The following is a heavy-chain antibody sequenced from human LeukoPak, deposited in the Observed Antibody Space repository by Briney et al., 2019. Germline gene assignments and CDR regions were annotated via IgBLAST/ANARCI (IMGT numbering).Heavy chain of an antibody. CDR3: AKAEEEQWLAEGGYYFDY. V-gene: IGHV3-23*01. J-gene: IGHJ4*02. D-gene: IGHD6-19*01. CDR2: ISGSGGST. Sequence: PGGSLRLSCVASGFSFTTHAMGWVRQAPGKGLEWVSHISGSGGSTKYSGSVKGRFTISRDNSKNTLYLQMNSLRAEDTAVYYCAKAEEEQWLAEGGYYFDYWGQGTLVTVSS. CDR1: GFSFTTHA.